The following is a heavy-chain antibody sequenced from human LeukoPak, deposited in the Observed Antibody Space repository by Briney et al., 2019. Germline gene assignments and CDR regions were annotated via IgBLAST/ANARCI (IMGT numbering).Heavy chain of an antibody. J-gene: IGHJ5*02. Sequence: PGRSLRLSCAASGFTFSSYGMHWVRQAPGKGLEWVAVISYDGSNKYYADSVKGRFTISRDNSKNTLYLQMNSLRAEDTAVYYCARDYISRITMVRGVPPLYNWFDPWGQGTLVTVSS. D-gene: IGHD3-10*01. CDR1: GFTFSSYG. V-gene: IGHV3-30*03. CDR2: ISYDGSNK. CDR3: ARDYISRITMVRGVPPLYNWFDP.